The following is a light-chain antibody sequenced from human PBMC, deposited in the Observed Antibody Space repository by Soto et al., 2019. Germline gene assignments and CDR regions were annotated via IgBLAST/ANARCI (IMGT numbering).Light chain of an antibody. J-gene: IGKJ1*01. CDR1: QSLLSSNGNTF. V-gene: IGKV2-30*01. Sequence: DVVMTQSPLSLPVTLGQPASISCRSSQSLLSSNGNTFLIWYQQKPGQSPRRLIYKVSNRDSAVPDRFTGSGSGTDFTLEISRVEAEDVGVYYCMQATHWPWTFGQGTKVEIK. CDR2: KVS. CDR3: MQATHWPWT.